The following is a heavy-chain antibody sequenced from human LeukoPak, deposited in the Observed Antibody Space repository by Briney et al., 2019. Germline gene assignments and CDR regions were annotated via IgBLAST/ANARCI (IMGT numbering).Heavy chain of an antibody. D-gene: IGHD2-15*01. J-gene: IGHJ6*02. CDR3: ARRPCGGSCYFYYYYGMDV. CDR1: GLTFSSYE. V-gene: IGHV3-48*03. CDR2: ISSSGSTI. Sequence: GGSLRLSCAASGLTFSSYEMNWVRQAPGKGLEWVSYISSSGSTIYYADSVKGRFTISRDNAKNSLYLQMNSLRAEDTAVYYCARRPCGGSCYFYYYYGMDVWGQGTTVTVSS.